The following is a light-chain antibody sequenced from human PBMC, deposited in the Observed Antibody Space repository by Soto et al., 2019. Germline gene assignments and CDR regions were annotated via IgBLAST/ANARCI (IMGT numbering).Light chain of an antibody. V-gene: IGKV3-20*01. CDR2: NSS. CDR3: QQYRDLPQT. J-gene: IGKJ1*01. Sequence: EIVLTQSPGTLSLSPGERATLSCRASQSVRNNYLAWYQQKPGQAPRLLIYNSSTRVTGIPDRFSGSESGTDFTLTISRLEPEDFALYYCQQYRDLPQTFGQGTKVEMK. CDR1: QSVRNNY.